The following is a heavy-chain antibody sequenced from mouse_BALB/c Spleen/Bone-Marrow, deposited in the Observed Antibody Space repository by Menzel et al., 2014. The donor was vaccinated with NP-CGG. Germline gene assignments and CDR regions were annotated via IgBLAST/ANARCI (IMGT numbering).Heavy chain of an antibody. CDR1: GYAFSTYW. CDR3: ARVGFSFDY. Sequence: QVQLQQSGAELVRPGSSVKISCKASGYAFSTYWMNWVKQRPGQGLEWIGQIYPGDGDTNYNGKFKGKATLTADRSSSTASIQLSSLTFEDSAVYFCARVGFSFDYWGQGTTLTVSS. V-gene: IGHV1-80*01. CDR2: IYPGDGDT. J-gene: IGHJ2*01. D-gene: IGHD3-1*01.